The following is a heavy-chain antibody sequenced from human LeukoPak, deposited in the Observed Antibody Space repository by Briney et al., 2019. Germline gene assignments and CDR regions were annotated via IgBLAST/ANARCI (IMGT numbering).Heavy chain of an antibody. D-gene: IGHD3-16*01. J-gene: IGHJ4*02. CDR3: ARLNGGS. V-gene: IGHV4-59*08. CDR2: IDYSGST. Sequence: PETLSLTCAVYGGSFSGYYWSWIRQPPGKGLEWIGYIDYSGSTNYNPSLKSRVTISVDKSNNQFSLKLSSVTATDTAVYYCARLNGGSWGQGTLVTVSS. CDR1: GGSFSGYY.